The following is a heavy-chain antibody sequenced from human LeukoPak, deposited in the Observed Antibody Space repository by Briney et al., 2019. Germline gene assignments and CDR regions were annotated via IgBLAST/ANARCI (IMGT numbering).Heavy chain of an antibody. V-gene: IGHV4-34*01. J-gene: IGHJ4*02. D-gene: IGHD3-9*01. Sequence: SETLSLTCAVYGGTFSGYYWSWIRQPPGKGLEWIGEINHSGSTNYNPSLKSRVTISVDTSKNQFSLKLSSVTAADTAVYYCARQMYYDILTGYFSFFSNFDYWGQGTLVTVSS. CDR2: INHSGST. CDR3: ARQMYYDILTGYFSFFSNFDY. CDR1: GGTFSGYY.